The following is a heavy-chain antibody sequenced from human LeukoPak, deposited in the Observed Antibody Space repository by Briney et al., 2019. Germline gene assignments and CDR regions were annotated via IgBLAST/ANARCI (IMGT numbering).Heavy chain of an antibody. CDR3: ARVDEYVFGIFDY. CDR1: GYTFTSYY. D-gene: IGHD3-3*01. V-gene: IGHV1-69*13. CDR2: IIPIFGTA. Sequence: ASVKVSCKASGYTFTSYYMHWVRQAPGQGLEWMGGIIPIFGTANYAQKFQGRVTITADESTSTAYMELSSLRSEDTAVYYCARVDEYVFGIFDYWGQGTLVTVSS. J-gene: IGHJ4*02.